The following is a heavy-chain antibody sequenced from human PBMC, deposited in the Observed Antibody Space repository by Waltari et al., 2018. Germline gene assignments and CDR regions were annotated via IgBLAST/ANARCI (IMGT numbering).Heavy chain of an antibody. Sequence: QVQLQQWGAGLLKPSETLSLTCAVYGGSFRGYYWSWIRQPPGKGLEWIGKTTDSERTKYNPSLKSRISISGDTSKNQFALTVCSVTAADAAVYYCARGDGTGKYGYWGQGTRVTVSS. D-gene: IGHD1-1*01. CDR2: TTDSERT. CDR3: ARGDGTGKYGY. V-gene: IGHV4-34*02. CDR1: GGSFRGYY. J-gene: IGHJ4*02.